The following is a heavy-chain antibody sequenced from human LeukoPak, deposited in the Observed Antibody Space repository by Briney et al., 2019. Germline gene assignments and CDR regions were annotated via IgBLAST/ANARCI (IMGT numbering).Heavy chain of an antibody. V-gene: IGHV1-69*05. CDR2: IIPIFGTA. D-gene: IGHD3-3*01. Sequence: ASVKVSCKASGGTFSSYAISWVRQAPGQGLEWMGGIIPIFGTANYAQKFQGRVTITTDESTSTAYMELSSLRSDDTAVYYCARDPRGSYDFWSGLHDYWGQGTLVTLSS. CDR1: GGTFSSYA. J-gene: IGHJ4*02. CDR3: ARDPRGSYDFWSGLHDY.